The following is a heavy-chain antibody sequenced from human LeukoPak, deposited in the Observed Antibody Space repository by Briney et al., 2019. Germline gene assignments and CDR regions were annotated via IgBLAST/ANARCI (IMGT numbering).Heavy chain of an antibody. D-gene: IGHD5-18*01. J-gene: IGHJ4*02. CDR2: IYYSGST. Sequence: SETLSLTCTVSGGSISSSSYYWGWIRQPPGKGLEWIGSIYYSGSTYYNPSLKSRVTISVGTSKNQFSLKLSSVTAADTAVYYCARLLGEGGYSYGYPSGWGQGTLVTVSS. CDR1: GGSISSSSYY. CDR3: ARLLGEGGYSYGYPSG. V-gene: IGHV4-39*01.